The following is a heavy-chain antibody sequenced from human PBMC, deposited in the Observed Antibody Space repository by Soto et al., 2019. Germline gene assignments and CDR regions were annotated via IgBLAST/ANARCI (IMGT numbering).Heavy chain of an antibody. J-gene: IGHJ3*02. CDR3: ARALGYAFDS. CDR1: GFTFSSYG. V-gene: IGHV3-30*03. Sequence: PGGSLRLSCAASGFTFSSYGIHWVRQAPGRGLEWVAVISHDGSRTNYADSVKGRFTISRDNSKNTVYLQMNSLRAEDTAVYYCARALGYAFDSCGQGTMVTVSS. D-gene: IGHD7-27*01. CDR2: ISHDGSRT.